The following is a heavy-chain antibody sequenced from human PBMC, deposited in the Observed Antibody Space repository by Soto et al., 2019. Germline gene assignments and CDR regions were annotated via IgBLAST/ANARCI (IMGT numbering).Heavy chain of an antibody. CDR1: GGSMERSNYY. V-gene: IGHV4-39*01. CDR2: TYYNGNA. Sequence: SETLSLTCNVSGGSMERSNYYWYWLRQPPGKGLEWIGTTYYNGNAYYNPSLKSRVSMSVDTSKNQFSLKLVSVTAADTAVYYCARHFVAVVIKGWGYWGQGTLVTVS. J-gene: IGHJ4*02. CDR3: ARHFVAVVIKGWGY. D-gene: IGHD3-10*01.